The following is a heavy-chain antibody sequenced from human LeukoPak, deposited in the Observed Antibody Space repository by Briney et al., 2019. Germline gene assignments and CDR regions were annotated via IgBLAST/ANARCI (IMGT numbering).Heavy chain of an antibody. D-gene: IGHD6-13*01. CDR2: IYTSGNT. CDR3: ARPYSSGWSGAFDI. V-gene: IGHV4-4*09. Sequence: SETLSLTYTVSGGSISSYYWSWIRQPPGKGLEWIGNIYTSGNTNYNPSLKSRVAISVDTSKNHFSLKLNSVTAADTAVYYCARPYSSGWSGAFDIWGQGTMVTVSS. J-gene: IGHJ3*02. CDR1: GGSISSYY.